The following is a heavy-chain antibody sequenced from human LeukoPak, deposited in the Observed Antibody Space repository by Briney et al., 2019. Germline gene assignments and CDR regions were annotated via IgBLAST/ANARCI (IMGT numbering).Heavy chain of an antibody. V-gene: IGHV4-39*01. CDR1: GGSISSSSYY. D-gene: IGHD3-3*01. J-gene: IGHJ4*02. CDR2: IYYGGST. Sequence: SETLSLTCTVSGGSISSSSYYWGWIRQPPGKGLEWVGSIYYGGSTYYNPSLKSRVTISVDTSNNQFSLKLSSVTAADTAVYYCARHRITIFGVVIHTFDYWGQGTLVTVSS. CDR3: ARHRITIFGVVIHTFDY.